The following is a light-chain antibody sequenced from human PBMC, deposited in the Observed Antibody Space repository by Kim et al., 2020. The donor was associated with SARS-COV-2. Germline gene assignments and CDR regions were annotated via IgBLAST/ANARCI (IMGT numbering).Light chain of an antibody. Sequence: PSPLSASVGDRVTITCRASQSISSWLAWYQQKPGKAPKLLIYKASSLESGVPSRFSGSGSGTEFTLTISSLQPDDFATYYCQQYNSFGQGTKLEIK. V-gene: IGKV1-5*03. CDR2: KAS. J-gene: IGKJ2*01. CDR1: QSISSW. CDR3: QQYNS.